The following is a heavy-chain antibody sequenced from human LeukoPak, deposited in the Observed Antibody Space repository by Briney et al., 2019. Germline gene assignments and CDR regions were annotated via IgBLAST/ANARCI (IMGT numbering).Heavy chain of an antibody. CDR2: INPSGSST. CDR1: GYSFTSHY. J-gene: IGHJ5*02. Sequence: ASVKVSCKASGYSFTSHYMHWVRQAPGQGLEWMGLINPSGSSTLYAQKFQGRVSMTRDMSTTTDYMELSSLRSEDTAVYYCARDNSVGDIAWWFDPWGQGTLVTVSS. CDR3: ARDNSVGDIAWWFDP. D-gene: IGHD3-16*02. V-gene: IGHV1-46*01.